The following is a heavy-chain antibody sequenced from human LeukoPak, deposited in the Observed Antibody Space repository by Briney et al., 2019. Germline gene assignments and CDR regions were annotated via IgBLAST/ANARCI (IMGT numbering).Heavy chain of an antibody. V-gene: IGHV3-11*01. J-gene: IGHJ4*02. CDR2: ISHNGETK. D-gene: IGHD6-13*01. CDR1: GFTFSDHY. CDR3: ARDRHGYFDY. Sequence: GGSLRLSCAASGFTFSDHYLIWLRQAPGKGLEAISYISHNGETKYYADSVKGRLSISRDNAKSSLYLQMNSLRVEDTAVYYCARDRHGYFDYWGQGTLVTVSS.